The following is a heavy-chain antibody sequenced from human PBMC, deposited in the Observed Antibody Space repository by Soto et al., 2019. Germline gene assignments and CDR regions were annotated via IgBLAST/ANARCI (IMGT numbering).Heavy chain of an antibody. CDR2: IYYSGST. Sequence: SETLSLTCTVSGGSISSSSYYWGWIRQPPGKGLEWIGSIYYSGSTYYNPSLKSRVTISVDTSKNQFSLKLCSVTAADTAVYYCASWGRSGWFGFDYWGQGTLVTVSS. J-gene: IGHJ4*02. CDR3: ASWGRSGWFGFDY. D-gene: IGHD6-19*01. CDR1: GGSISSSSYY. V-gene: IGHV4-39*01.